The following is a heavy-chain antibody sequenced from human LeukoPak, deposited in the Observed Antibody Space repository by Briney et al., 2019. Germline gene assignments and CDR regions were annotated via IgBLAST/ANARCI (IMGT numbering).Heavy chain of an antibody. CDR3: ASLSYGEDDY. Sequence: SQTLSLTCAVYGGSFSGYYWSWIRQPPGKGLEWIGEINHSGSTNYNPSLKSRVTISVDTSKNQFSLKLSSVTAADTAVYYCASLSYGEDDYWGQGTLVTVPS. J-gene: IGHJ4*02. CDR1: GGSFSGYY. D-gene: IGHD4-17*01. CDR2: INHSGST. V-gene: IGHV4-34*01.